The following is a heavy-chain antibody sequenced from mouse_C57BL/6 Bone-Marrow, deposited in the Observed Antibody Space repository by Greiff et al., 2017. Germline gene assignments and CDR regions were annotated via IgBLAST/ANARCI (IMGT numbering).Heavy chain of an antibody. J-gene: IGHJ2*01. CDR1: GYSITSGYY. Sequence: VQLKESGPGLVKPSQSLSLTCSVTGYSITSGYYWNWIRQFPGNKLEWMGYISYDGSNNYNPSLKNRISITRDTSKNQFFLKLNSVTTEDTATYYCARAVALDYWGQGTTLTVSS. D-gene: IGHD1-1*01. CDR3: ARAVALDY. V-gene: IGHV3-6*01. CDR2: ISYDGSN.